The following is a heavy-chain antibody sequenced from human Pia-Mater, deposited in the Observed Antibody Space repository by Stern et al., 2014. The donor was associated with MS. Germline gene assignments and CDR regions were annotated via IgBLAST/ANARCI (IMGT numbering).Heavy chain of an antibody. J-gene: IGHJ4*02. Sequence: QITLKESGPALVKPTQTLTLTCTFSGFSLSTSGMCVSWIRQPPGKALEWLALIDWDDDKYYSTSLKTRLTISKDTSKNQVVLKMTDMDPMDTATYYCARTTTINKREDYWGQGTLVTVSS. CDR1: GFSLSTSGMC. CDR3: ARTTTINKREDY. CDR2: IDWDDDK. D-gene: IGHD4-11*01. V-gene: IGHV2-70*01.